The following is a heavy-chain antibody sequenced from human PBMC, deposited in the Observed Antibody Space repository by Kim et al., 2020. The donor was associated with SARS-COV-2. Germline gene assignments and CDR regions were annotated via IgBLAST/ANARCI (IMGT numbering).Heavy chain of an antibody. D-gene: IGHD4-17*01. Sequence: SETLSLTCAVYGGSFSGYYWSWIRQPPGKGLEWIGEINHSGSTNYNPSLKSRVTISVDTSKNQFSLKLSSVTAADTAVYYCARGDYGDYVREYWGQGTLVTVSS. CDR1: GGSFSGYY. V-gene: IGHV4-34*01. CDR3: ARGDYGDYVREY. J-gene: IGHJ4*02. CDR2: INHSGST.